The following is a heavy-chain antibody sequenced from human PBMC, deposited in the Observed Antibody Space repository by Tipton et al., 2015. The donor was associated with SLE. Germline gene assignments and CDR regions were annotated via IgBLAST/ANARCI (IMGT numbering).Heavy chain of an antibody. CDR3: GRARVGMGYVFDV. V-gene: IGHV4-38-2*02. CDR2: IYHSGST. J-gene: IGHJ3*01. Sequence: TLSLTCTVSGGSISGYYWGWIRQPPGKGLEWIGSIYHSGSTYYNPSLTSRVTISADTSKNQFSLRLTSVTAADTALYYCGRARVGMGYVFDVWGQGTMVTVSS. D-gene: IGHD5-24*01. CDR1: GGSISGYY.